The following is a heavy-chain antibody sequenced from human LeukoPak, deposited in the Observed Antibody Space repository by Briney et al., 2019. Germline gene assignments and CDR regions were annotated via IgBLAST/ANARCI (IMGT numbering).Heavy chain of an antibody. Sequence: GGSLRLSCAASGFTFSSYWMHWVRQAPGKGLVWVSRIKSDGSNYYADSVKGRFTIFRDNAKNTLYLQMNSLRAEDTAVYYCASPSTYYDFWSGYSFDYWGQGTLVTVSS. V-gene: IGHV3-74*01. CDR2: IKSDGSN. J-gene: IGHJ4*02. CDR1: GFTFSSYW. CDR3: ASPSTYYDFWSGYSFDY. D-gene: IGHD3-3*01.